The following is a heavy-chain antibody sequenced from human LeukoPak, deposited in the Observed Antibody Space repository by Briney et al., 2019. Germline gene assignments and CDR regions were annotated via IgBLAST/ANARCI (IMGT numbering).Heavy chain of an antibody. V-gene: IGHV5-51*01. CDR3: ARGKIGYSYGSYY. CDR2: IHPGDSDT. Sequence: GESLKISCKGSGYTFTSYWIGWVRQMPGKGLEYMGIIHPGDSDTRYSPSFQGQVTISADKSISTAYLQWSSLKASDTAMYYCARGKIGYSYGSYYWGQGTLVTVSS. J-gene: IGHJ4*02. D-gene: IGHD5-18*01. CDR1: GYTFTSYW.